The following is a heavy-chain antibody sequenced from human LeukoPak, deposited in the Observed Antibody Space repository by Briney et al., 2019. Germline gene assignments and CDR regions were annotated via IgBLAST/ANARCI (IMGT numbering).Heavy chain of an antibody. CDR2: TYYRSKWFN. Sequence: SQTLSLTCAISGDSVSSNSAAWNWIRQSPSRGLEWLGRTYYRSKWFNDYAVSVKSRITVNTDTSKNQLSLQLNSVTPEDTAVYYCVREGAAGHWYFDLWGRGTLVTVSS. CDR1: GDSVSSNSAA. J-gene: IGHJ2*01. D-gene: IGHD6-19*01. CDR3: VREGAAGHWYFDL. V-gene: IGHV6-1*01.